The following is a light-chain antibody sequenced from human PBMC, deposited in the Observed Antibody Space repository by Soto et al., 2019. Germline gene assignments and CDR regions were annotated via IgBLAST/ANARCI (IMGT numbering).Light chain of an antibody. Sequence: QSVLTQPPSASGSPGQSVTISCAGTSSDVGGYNYVSWYQQYPGKVPKLMIYEVSERPSGVPDRFSGSKSGNTAFLTVSGLQAEDEADYYCLSDADNADVFGTGTKVTVL. CDR3: LSDADNADV. CDR1: SSDVGGYNY. CDR2: EVS. J-gene: IGLJ1*01. V-gene: IGLV2-8*01.